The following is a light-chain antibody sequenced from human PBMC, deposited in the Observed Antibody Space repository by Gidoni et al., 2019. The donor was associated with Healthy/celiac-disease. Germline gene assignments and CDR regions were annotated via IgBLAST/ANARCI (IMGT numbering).Light chain of an antibody. V-gene: IGLV1-40*01. J-gene: IGLJ2*01. CDR1: SSNIGAGYD. Sequence: QSVLTQPPSVSGAPGQSVTISCTGSSSNIGAGYDVHWYQQLPGTAPKLLIHGNSNRPSGVPDRFSGSKSGTSASLAITGLQAEDEADYYCQSYDSSLSGSDVVFGGGTKLTVL. CDR2: GNS. CDR3: QSYDSSLSGSDVV.